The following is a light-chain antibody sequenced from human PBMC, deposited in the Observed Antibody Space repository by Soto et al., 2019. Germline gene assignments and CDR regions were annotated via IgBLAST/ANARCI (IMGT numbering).Light chain of an antibody. Sequence: EIVLTHSPGTLSLSPEERATLSCRASQSVSSYLAWYQQKPGQAPRLLIYGASIRATGIPDRFSGNGSGTDFTFTISRLEHEDFAVYYCQQYGRPSRTFGQGTKVEIK. J-gene: IGKJ1*01. CDR2: GAS. CDR3: QQYGRPSRT. CDR1: QSVSSY. V-gene: IGKV3-20*01.